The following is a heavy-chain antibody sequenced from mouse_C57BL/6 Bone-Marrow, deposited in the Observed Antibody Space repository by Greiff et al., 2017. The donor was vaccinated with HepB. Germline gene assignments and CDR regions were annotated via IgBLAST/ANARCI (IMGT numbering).Heavy chain of an antibody. CDR1: GFNIKDDY. J-gene: IGHJ3*01. V-gene: IGHV14-4*01. D-gene: IGHD1-1*01. CDR2: IDPENGDT. Sequence: EVQLQQSGAELVRPGASVKLSCTASGFNIKDDYMHWVKQRPEQGLEWIGWIDPENGDTEYASKFQDKATITADTSSNTAYLQLSSLTSEDTAVYYCTTHYGSSYLFAYWGQGTLVTVSA. CDR3: TTHYGSSYLFAY.